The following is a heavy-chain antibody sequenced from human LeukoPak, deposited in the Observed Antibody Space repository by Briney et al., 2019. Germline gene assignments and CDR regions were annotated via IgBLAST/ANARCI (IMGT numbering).Heavy chain of an antibody. CDR1: GGSISSYY. J-gene: IGHJ3*02. Sequence: SETLSLTCSVSGGSISSYYWSWIRQPPGKGLEWIGCIYYSESTNYNPSLNSRVTISVDTSTNQFSLKLSSVTAADTAVYYCARHTELERRSGAFDIWGQGTMVTVSS. CDR3: ARHTELERRSGAFDI. D-gene: IGHD1-1*01. V-gene: IGHV4-59*08. CDR2: IYYSEST.